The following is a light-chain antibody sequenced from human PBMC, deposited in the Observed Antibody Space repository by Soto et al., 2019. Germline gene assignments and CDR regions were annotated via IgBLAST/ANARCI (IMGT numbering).Light chain of an antibody. CDR2: DVN. CDR3: SSYTSRSTRI. J-gene: IGLJ2*01. Sequence: QSVLTQPASMSESPGQSITISCTGTSSDVGGYNYVSWFQQHPGKAPKLMIYDVNNRPSGVSNRFSGSKSGNTASLTISGLQAEDEADYYCSSYTSRSTRIFGGGTKVTVL. CDR1: SSDVGGYNY. V-gene: IGLV2-14*03.